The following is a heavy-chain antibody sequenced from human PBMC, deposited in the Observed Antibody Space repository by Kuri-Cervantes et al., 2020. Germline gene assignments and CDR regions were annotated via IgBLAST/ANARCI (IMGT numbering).Heavy chain of an antibody. D-gene: IGHD6-19*01. V-gene: IGHV4-39*07. Sequence: SETLSLTCTVSGGSVSSGSYYWGWIRQPPGKGLGWIGSIYYSGSTYYNPSLKSRVTISVDTSKNQFSLKLSSVTAADTAVYYCARDRWGAVAGTPGFDYGMDVWGQGTTVTVSS. CDR3: ARDRWGAVAGTPGFDYGMDV. CDR2: IYYSGST. CDR1: GGSVSSGSYY. J-gene: IGHJ6*02.